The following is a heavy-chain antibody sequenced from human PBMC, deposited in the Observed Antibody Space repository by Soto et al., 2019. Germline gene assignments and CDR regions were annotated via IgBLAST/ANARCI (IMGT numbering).Heavy chain of an antibody. CDR2: IWYDGSEQ. CDR1: GFTFRRHG. CDR3: ARWSNHKVVDP. Sequence: QEQLVESGGGVVQPGMSLRLSCEGSGFTFRRHGMHWVRQSPGKGLEWLAVIWYDGSEQYYADSVKGRFTISRDNSKNMLYLQFNTLTVEDTAVDYCARWSNHKVVDPWGQGTMVTVS. V-gene: IGHV3-33*03. J-gene: IGHJ5*02. D-gene: IGHD2-8*02.